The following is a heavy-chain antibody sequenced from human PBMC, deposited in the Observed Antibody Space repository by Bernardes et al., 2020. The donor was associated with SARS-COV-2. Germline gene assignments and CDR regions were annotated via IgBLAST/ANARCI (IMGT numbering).Heavy chain of an antibody. CDR2: ICGRDNNT. CDR1: GFTFSSYA. J-gene: IGHJ4*02. V-gene: IGHV3-23*01. CDR3: AVQNGGSCYSAANY. Sequence: GGTLRLSCAASGFTFSSYAMSWVRLAPGKGLEWVSPICGRDNNTYYAYSVKGRFTISRDNSKNTLFLQMNSLRAEDTAVYYCAVQNGGSCYSAANYWGQGTLVTVSS. D-gene: IGHD2-15*01.